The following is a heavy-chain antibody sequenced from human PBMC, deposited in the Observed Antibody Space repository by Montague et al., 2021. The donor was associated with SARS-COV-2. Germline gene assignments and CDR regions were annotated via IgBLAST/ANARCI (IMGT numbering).Heavy chain of an antibody. V-gene: IGHV4-39*07. Sequence: SETLSLTCTVSGGSVSSSPYYWGWIRQPPGKGLEWIGEISHSGSTNYXPSLKSRVTTSVDTSKNQFSLKLTSVTAADTAGYYCARGPRITMIVVVITDIWFDPWGQGTLVTVSS. D-gene: IGHD3-22*01. CDR2: ISHSGST. CDR3: ARGPRITMIVVVITDIWFDP. J-gene: IGHJ5*02. CDR1: GGSVSSSPYY.